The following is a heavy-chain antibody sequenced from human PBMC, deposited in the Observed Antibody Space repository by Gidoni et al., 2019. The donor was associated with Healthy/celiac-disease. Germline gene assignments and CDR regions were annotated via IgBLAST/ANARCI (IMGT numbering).Heavy chain of an antibody. CDR3: ARHYRPLDSSGYYQFDY. J-gene: IGHJ4*02. CDR2: IDPSDSYT. D-gene: IGHD3-22*01. Sequence: EVQLVQSGAEVKKPGESLRISCKGSGNSFTSYWISWVRQMPGKGLEWMGRIDPSDSYTNYSPSFQGNVTISADKSISTAYLQWSRLKASDTAMYYCARHYRPLDSSGYYQFDYWGQGTLVTVSS. V-gene: IGHV5-10-1*03. CDR1: GNSFTSYW.